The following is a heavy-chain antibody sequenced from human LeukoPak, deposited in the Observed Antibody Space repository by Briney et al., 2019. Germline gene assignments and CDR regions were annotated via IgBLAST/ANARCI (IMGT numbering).Heavy chain of an antibody. V-gene: IGHV3-48*04. J-gene: IGHJ4*02. CDR3: ARVTRSLYYFDY. CDR2: ISSSGSTI. Sequence: GGSLRLSCAASGFTFSSYAMSWVRQAPGKGLEWVSYISSSGSTIYYADSVKGRFTISRDNAKNSLYLQMNSLRAEDTAVYYCARVTRSLYYFDYWGQGTLVTVSS. CDR1: GFTFSSYA. D-gene: IGHD1-26*01.